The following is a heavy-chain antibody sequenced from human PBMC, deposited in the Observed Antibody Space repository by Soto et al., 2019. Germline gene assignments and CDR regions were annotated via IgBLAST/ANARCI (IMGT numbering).Heavy chain of an antibody. CDR2: INPSGGST. CDR1: GYTFTSYY. Sequence: QVQLVQSGAEVKKPGASVKVYCKASGYTFTSYYMHWVRQAPGQGLEWMGIINPSGGSTSAAQKFQGRVTMTRDTSTSTVYMEMSSLRSEDTAVYYCARDLAATIFGVDDVWGQGTTVTVSS. D-gene: IGHD3-3*01. V-gene: IGHV1-46*01. CDR3: ARDLAATIFGVDDV. J-gene: IGHJ6*02.